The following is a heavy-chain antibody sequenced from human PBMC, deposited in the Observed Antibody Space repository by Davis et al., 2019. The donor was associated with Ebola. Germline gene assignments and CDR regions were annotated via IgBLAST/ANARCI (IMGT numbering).Heavy chain of an antibody. CDR1: GFSLSTSGVG. CDR2: IYWDDDK. J-gene: IGHJ5*02. D-gene: IGHD3-16*02. Sequence: SGPTLVKPTQTLTLTCTFSGFSLSTSGVGVGWIRQPPGKALEWLALIYWDDDKRYSPSLKSRLTITKDTSKNQVVLTMTNMDPVDTATYYCAHVNYDYVWGSYRTGNWFDPWGQGTLVTVSS. V-gene: IGHV2-5*02. CDR3: AHVNYDYVWGSYRTGNWFDP.